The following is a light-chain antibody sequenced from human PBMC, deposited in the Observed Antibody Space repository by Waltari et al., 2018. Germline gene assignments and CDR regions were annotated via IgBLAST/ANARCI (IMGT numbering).Light chain of an antibody. CDR1: SSDVGGYNY. Sequence: SALTQPASVSGSPGQSINISCTGTSSDVGGYNYVSWYQQHPGKAPKLMIYDVSNRPSGVSNRFSGSKSGNTASLTISGLQAEDEADYYCSSYISSSTLELFGGGTSLTVL. CDR3: SSYISSSTLEL. V-gene: IGLV2-14*03. J-gene: IGLJ2*01. CDR2: DVS.